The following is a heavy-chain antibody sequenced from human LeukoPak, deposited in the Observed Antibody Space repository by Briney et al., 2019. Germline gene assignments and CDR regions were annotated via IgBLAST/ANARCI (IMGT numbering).Heavy chain of an antibody. CDR1: GYTLTELS. V-gene: IGHV1-24*01. Sequence: ASVKVSCKVSGYTLTELSMHWVRQAPGKGLEWMGGFDPEGGETIYAQKFQGRVTMTEDTSTDTAYMELSSLRSEDTAVYYCATADSGHYLNWFDPWGQGTLVTVSS. D-gene: IGHD1-26*01. J-gene: IGHJ5*02. CDR2: FDPEGGET. CDR3: ATADSGHYLNWFDP.